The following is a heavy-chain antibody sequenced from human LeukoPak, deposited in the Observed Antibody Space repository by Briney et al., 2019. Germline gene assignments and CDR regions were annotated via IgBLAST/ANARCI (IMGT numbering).Heavy chain of an antibody. V-gene: IGHV3-53*01. CDR1: GFNVSSNY. CDR3: AAQDNFDWPHRSFDY. J-gene: IGHJ4*02. Sequence: GGSLRLSCAASGFNVSSNYMSWVRQAPGKGLEWVSVIYSGGSTYYADSVKGRFTISRDNSKNTLYLQMNSLRAEDTAVYYCAAQDNFDWPHRSFDYWGQGTLVTVSS. CDR2: IYSGGST. D-gene: IGHD3-9*01.